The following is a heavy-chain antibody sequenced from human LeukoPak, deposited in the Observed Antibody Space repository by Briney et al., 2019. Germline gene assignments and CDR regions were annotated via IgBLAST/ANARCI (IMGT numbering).Heavy chain of an antibody. V-gene: IGHV1-2*02. CDR3: AREWIAARLDCLGY. J-gene: IGHJ4*02. CDR2: INPNSGGT. D-gene: IGHD6-6*01. CDR1: GYTFTGYY. Sequence: ASVKVSCKASGYTFTGYYMHWVRQAPGQGLEWRGWINPNSGGTNYAQKFQGRVTMTRDTSISTAYMELSRLRSDDTAVYYCAREWIAARLDCLGYWGQGTLVTVSS.